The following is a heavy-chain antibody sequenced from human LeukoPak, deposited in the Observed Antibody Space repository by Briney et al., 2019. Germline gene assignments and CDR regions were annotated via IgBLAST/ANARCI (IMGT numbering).Heavy chain of an antibody. D-gene: IGHD1-26*01. J-gene: IGHJ6*03. CDR3: AKEGGELLTPYYYYYMDV. CDR1: GFTFSNYG. CDR2: ISSSGSTI. Sequence: GGSLRLSCAASGFTFSNYGLSWVRQAPGKGLEWVSYISSSGSTIYYADSVKGRFTISRDNAKNSLYLQMNSLRAEDTAVYYCAKEGGELLTPYYYYYMDVWGKGTTVTVSS. V-gene: IGHV3-11*01.